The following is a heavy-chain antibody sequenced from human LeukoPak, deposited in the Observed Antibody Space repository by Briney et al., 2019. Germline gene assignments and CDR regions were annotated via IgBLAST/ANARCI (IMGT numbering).Heavy chain of an antibody. D-gene: IGHD6-13*01. CDR1: GFTFSSYG. CDR2: IRYDRDNQ. V-gene: IGHV3-30*02. Sequence: GGSLRLSCAASGFTFSSYGMHWVRQAPGKGLEYVTFIRYDRDNQYYADSVKGRFTISRDNSKNTLFLQMHSLRPEDTAVYYCAKARSAAVGYYFDYWGQGTLVTVSS. J-gene: IGHJ4*02. CDR3: AKARSAAVGYYFDY.